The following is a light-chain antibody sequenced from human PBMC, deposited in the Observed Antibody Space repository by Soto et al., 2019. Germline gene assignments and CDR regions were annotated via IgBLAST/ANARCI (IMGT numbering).Light chain of an antibody. CDR1: QSIRSY. CDR2: AAS. CDR3: QQSYSTTRT. V-gene: IGKV1-39*01. J-gene: IGKJ1*01. Sequence: DIQMTQSPSSLSASVGDRVTITCRESQSIRSYVNWYQQNPGKAAKLIIYAASSLQSGVPSRFSGSGSGTDFTLTISSLQPEDFATYYCQQSYSTTRTFGQGTKVDIK.